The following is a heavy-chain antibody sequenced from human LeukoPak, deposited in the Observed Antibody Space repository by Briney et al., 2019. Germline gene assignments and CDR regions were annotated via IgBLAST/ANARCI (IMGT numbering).Heavy chain of an antibody. V-gene: IGHV5-10-1*01. CDR3: ARQDSSWTGY. CDR1: GYIFTSYW. Sequence: GESLKISCKGSGYIFTSYWISWVRQMPGKGLEWMGRIDPSDSYTNYSPSFQGHVTISADESISTAYLQWSSLKASDTAMYYCARQDSSWTGYWGQGTLVTVSS. CDR2: IDPSDSYT. J-gene: IGHJ4*02. D-gene: IGHD6-13*01.